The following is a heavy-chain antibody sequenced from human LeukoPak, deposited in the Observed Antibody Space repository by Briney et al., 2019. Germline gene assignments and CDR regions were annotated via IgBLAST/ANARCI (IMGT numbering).Heavy chain of an antibody. V-gene: IGHV3-72*01. CDR2: IRNKANSYTT. CDR3: ARGRERYTFDY. J-gene: IGHJ4*02. D-gene: IGHD1-26*01. CDR1: GFTFSDHY. Sequence: GGSLRLSCAASGFTFSDHYMDWVRQAPGKGLEWIGRIRNKANSYTTEYAASVKGRFTISRDNAKNSLYLQMNSLRAEDTAVYYCARGRERYTFDYWGQGTLVTVSS.